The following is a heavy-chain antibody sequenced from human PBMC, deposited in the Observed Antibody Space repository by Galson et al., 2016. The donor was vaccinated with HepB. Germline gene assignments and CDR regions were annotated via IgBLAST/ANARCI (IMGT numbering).Heavy chain of an antibody. CDR3: ARGSVFDYADP. CDR2: VNPVSQTP. V-gene: IGHV1-69*13. D-gene: IGHD3-9*01. J-gene: IGHJ5*02. Sequence: SVKVSCKASGGPSNTYTISWVRQPPGEGLEWVGGVNPVSQTPVFGRKFQGRVAFTADESSSTAYMELSSLQSADTAIYYRARGSVFDYADPWGQGTLVTVSS. CDR1: GGPSNTYT.